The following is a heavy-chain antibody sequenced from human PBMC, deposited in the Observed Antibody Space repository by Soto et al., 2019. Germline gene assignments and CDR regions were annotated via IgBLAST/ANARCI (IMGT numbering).Heavy chain of an antibody. D-gene: IGHD6-13*01. CDR2: SIPTSATA. Sequence: QAQLEQSGAEVRKPGSSVKLSCKAFGGTFKNFAFNWVRQVPGQGLEWMGGSIPTSATANYAQKFQGRLTLSADESTRTAYMELNSLTSDDTGIYYCAHRGASATWYGLAWWGQGTPVTVSS. J-gene: IGHJ4*02. V-gene: IGHV1-69*01. CDR1: GGTFKNFA. CDR3: AHRGASATWYGLAW.